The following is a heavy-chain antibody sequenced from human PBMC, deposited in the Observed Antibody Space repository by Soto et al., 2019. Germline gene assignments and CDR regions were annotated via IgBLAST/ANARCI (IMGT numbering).Heavy chain of an antibody. Sequence: GGSLRLSCATSGLAFSNFPMIWVRRAPGKGLGWVSSIRGRSLDAHYADSVKGRFTVSRDNSKNLVYLHMSSLRAEDTAMYYCVSGRDDAFRHYFDYWGQGTLVTASS. CDR3: VSGRDDAFRHYFDY. D-gene: IGHD3-16*01. J-gene: IGHJ4*02. V-gene: IGHV3-23*01. CDR1: GLAFSNFP. CDR2: IRGRSLDA.